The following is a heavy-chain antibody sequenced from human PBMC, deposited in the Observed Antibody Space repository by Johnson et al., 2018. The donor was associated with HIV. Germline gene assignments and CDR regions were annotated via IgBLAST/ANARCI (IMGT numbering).Heavy chain of an antibody. J-gene: IGHJ3*02. CDR2: INWNGGRT. Sequence: VQLVESGGGVVRPGGSLRLSCATSGFTFDNYVMNWVRQAPGKGLEWVSDINWNGGRTGYADSVKGRFTIPRDNAKKSLYLQMNSLRVEDTSLYYCARGTIYYDSSGNQGGNAFDIWGQGTMVTVSS. CDR1: GFTFDNYV. CDR3: ARGTIYYDSSGNQGGNAFDI. V-gene: IGHV3-20*04. D-gene: IGHD3-22*01.